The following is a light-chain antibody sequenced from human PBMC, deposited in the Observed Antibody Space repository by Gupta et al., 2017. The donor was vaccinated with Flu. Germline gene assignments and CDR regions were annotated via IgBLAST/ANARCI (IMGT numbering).Light chain of an antibody. CDR3: QQRSLWPLT. CDR2: DTS. J-gene: IGKJ4*01. CDR1: EPIGRQ. V-gene: IGKV3-11*01. Sequence: PGTLSLSSGETATLSCRASEPIGRQLAWYQQRPGRPPRLIISDTSKRATGVPARFSGSGSETDFTLTISNLEPEDFAVYSCQQRSLWPLTFGGGTKLEIK.